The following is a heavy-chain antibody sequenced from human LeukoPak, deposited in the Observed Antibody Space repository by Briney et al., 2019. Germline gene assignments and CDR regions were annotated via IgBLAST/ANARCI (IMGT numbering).Heavy chain of an antibody. CDR2: ISGSSGDT. Sequence: GGSLRLSCAASGFTFTLHAMNWVRQAPGKGLEWVAAISGSSGDTYYTDSVKGRFTISRDNSKNTVYLQMNSLRDEDTALYYCVRDKGRSPGYWLDPWGHGTPVTVSS. CDR1: GFTFTLHA. D-gene: IGHD2-15*01. V-gene: IGHV3-23*01. J-gene: IGHJ5*02. CDR3: VRDKGRSPGYWLDP.